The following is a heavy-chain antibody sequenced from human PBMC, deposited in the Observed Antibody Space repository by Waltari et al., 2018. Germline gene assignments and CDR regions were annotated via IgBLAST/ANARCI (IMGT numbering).Heavy chain of an antibody. J-gene: IGHJ1*01. Sequence: QVQLVQSGAEVTKPGASVKVSCKPSGYTFTDYHIHWVRQAPGQGLEWMGWINPKSGGTYYAQTFQGWVTMTRDTSTSTVYMELSSLKSDDTAMYYCASQWELLGPAEYFQHWGQGTLVTVSS. CDR2: INPKSGGT. V-gene: IGHV1-2*04. D-gene: IGHD1-26*01. CDR1: GYTFTDYH. CDR3: ASQWELLGPAEYFQH.